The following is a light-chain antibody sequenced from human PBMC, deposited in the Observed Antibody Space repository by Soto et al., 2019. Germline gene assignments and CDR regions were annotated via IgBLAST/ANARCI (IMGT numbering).Light chain of an antibody. Sequence: DIQMTQSPSSLSASVGDRVTISCRASQSIRNYVSWYQQKPGTAPKLLIRAASTLQSVVPSRFSGSGSGTDFTLTISSLQIEDFATYFCQQTDSTPQTFGQGT. J-gene: IGKJ1*01. CDR1: QSIRNY. V-gene: IGKV1-39*01. CDR3: QQTDSTPQT. CDR2: AAS.